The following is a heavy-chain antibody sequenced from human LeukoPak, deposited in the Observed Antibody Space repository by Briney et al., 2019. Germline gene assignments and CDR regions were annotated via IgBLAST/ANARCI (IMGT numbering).Heavy chain of an antibody. Sequence: SETLSLTCAVYGGSFSGYYWSWIRQPPGKGLEWIGEINHSGSANYNPSLKSRVTISVDTSKNQFSLKLSSVTAADTAVYYCARFGSGWHYFDYWGQGTLVTVSS. D-gene: IGHD6-19*01. CDR2: INHSGSA. J-gene: IGHJ4*02. CDR1: GGSFSGYY. V-gene: IGHV4-34*01. CDR3: ARFGSGWHYFDY.